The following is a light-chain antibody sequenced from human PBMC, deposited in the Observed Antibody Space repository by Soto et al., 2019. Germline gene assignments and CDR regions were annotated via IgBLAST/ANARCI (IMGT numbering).Light chain of an antibody. CDR2: DIS. Sequence: EVVLTQSPATLSLSPGERANLSCRASQAVPSYLAWYQEKPGQAPRLLICDISNRATGIPARFSGSGSGTDFTLTISSLGPEDVAVYYCHQRNSWPRSTFGQGTNLEIK. CDR1: QAVPSY. V-gene: IGKV3-11*01. CDR3: HQRNSWPRST. J-gene: IGKJ2*02.